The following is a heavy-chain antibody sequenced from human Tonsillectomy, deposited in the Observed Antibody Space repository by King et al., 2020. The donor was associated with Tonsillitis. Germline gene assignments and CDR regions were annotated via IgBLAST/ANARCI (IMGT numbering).Heavy chain of an antibody. J-gene: IGHJ4*02. V-gene: IGHV3-48*03. CDR1: GFTFSSYE. Sequence: VQLVESGGDLVQPGGSLRLSCAASGFTFSSYEMNWVRQAPGKGLEWVSYVSSSGGTIYYADSVKGRFTFSRDNAKNSLYLQMSSLRAEDTAVYYCASSHRSYYDSSEYYFDYWGQGTLVTVSS. CDR2: VSSSGGTI. CDR3: ASSHRSYYDSSEYYFDY. D-gene: IGHD3-22*01.